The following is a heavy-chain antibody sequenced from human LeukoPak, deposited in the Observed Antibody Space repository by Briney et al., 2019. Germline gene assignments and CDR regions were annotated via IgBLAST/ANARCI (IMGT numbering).Heavy chain of an antibody. Sequence: GASLKTSSKGSGYSFTSYWIGWVRQLPGKGLEWMGIIYPGDSDTRYNPSLQGQVTISADKSISTAYLQWSSLKASDTAMYYCATFTIPPSAVFDYWGQGTLVTVSS. CDR3: ATFTIPPSAVFDY. V-gene: IGHV5-51*01. CDR2: IYPGDSDT. CDR1: GYSFTSYW. D-gene: IGHD3-9*01. J-gene: IGHJ4*02.